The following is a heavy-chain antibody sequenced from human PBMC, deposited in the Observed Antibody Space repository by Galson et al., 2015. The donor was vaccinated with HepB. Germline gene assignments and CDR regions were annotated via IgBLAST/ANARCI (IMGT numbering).Heavy chain of an antibody. V-gene: IGHV3-15*01. J-gene: IGHJ4*02. D-gene: IGHD4-11*01. CDR3: TRDTGEFDY. Sequence: SLRLSCAASGFTFSNAWMNWVRQAPGKGLEWVGRIKSKTVGGTTDYAAPVKGRFSISRYDSKNTLYLQMNSLKTEDTAVYYCTRDTGEFDYWGQGTLVTVSS. CDR2: IKSKTVGGTT. CDR1: GFTFSNAW.